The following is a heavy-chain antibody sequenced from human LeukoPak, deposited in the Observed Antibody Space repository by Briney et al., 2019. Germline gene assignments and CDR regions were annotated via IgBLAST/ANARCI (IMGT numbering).Heavy chain of an antibody. CDR3: AKDGYGSVDV. CDR2: IIGSVGST. J-gene: IGHJ6*02. Sequence: GGSLRLSCAASGFTFSGFTMSWVSPGPGKGLEWVSGIIGSVGSTYYADSVKGRFTISRDNSKNTLYLQMNSLRAEDTDVYYCAKDGYGSVDVWGQGTTVTVS. CDR1: GFTFSGFT. D-gene: IGHD3-10*01. V-gene: IGHV3-23*01.